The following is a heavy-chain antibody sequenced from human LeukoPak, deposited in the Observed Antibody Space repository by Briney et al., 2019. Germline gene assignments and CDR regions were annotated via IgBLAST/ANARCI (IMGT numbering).Heavy chain of an antibody. CDR3: ARGYYASSGTKYAFDI. Sequence: GASVKVSCKASGYTFIDYYIHWVRQAPGQGLEWMGCIDPHSGGTKYAQKLQGRVTMTRDTSISTAYMELSRLRSDDTAMFYCARGYYASSGTKYAFDIWGQGPMVSVSS. CDR2: IDPHSGGT. CDR1: GYTFIDYY. J-gene: IGHJ3*02. D-gene: IGHD3-22*01. V-gene: IGHV1-2*02.